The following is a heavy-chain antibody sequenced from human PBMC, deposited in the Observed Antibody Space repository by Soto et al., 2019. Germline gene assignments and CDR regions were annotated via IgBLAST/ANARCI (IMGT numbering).Heavy chain of an antibody. J-gene: IGHJ4*02. D-gene: IGHD1-26*01. CDR3: AREIEGMWELPKNFDY. CDR1: GFTFRSYS. CDR2: ISSSSSYI. V-gene: IGHV3-21*01. Sequence: GGSLRLSCAASGFTFRSYSMNWVRQAPGKGLEWVSSISSSSSYIYYADSVKGRFTISRDNAKNSLYLQMNSLRAEDTAVYYCAREIEGMWELPKNFDYWRQGTLVIV.